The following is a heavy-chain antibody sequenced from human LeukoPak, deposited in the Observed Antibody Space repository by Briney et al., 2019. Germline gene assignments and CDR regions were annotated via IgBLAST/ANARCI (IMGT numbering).Heavy chain of an antibody. Sequence: SETLSLTCTVSGGSISSHYWSWIRQFPGKGLEWIGYIFYSGTTKYNPSLKSRVTISVDTSKSQFALNLTSVTAADTAVYYCVANLVAVFHYWGQGALVTVSP. V-gene: IGHV4-59*03. D-gene: IGHD1-7*01. J-gene: IGHJ4*02. CDR1: GGSISSHY. CDR2: IFYSGTT. CDR3: VANLVAVFHY.